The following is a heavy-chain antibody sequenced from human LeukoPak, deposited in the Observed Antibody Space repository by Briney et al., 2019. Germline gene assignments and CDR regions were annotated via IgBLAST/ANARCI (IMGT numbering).Heavy chain of an antibody. D-gene: IGHD5-18*01. J-gene: IGHJ5*01. CDR3: ARRGRNYAVDS. CDR1: GGSISSSDYY. V-gene: IGHV4-39*01. CDR2: MSSSGST. Sequence: PSETLSLTCIVSGGSISSSDYYWGWIRLPPGKGLEWIGSMSSSGSTYYNPSLKSRVTMSVDTSSNQFSLKLNSVTAADTAVYYCARRGRNYAVDSWGQGTLVTVSS.